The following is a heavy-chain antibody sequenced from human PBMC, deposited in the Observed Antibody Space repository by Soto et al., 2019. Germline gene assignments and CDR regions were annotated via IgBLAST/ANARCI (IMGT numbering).Heavy chain of an antibody. Sequence: SVKVSCKASGGTFRSYSISWVRQAPGQGLEWMGGIIPIFDITNYAQKFQGRVTITADESTSTAYMELSSLGSDDTAVYYCARPDEGGYASNHHYYYALDVWGQGTTVTVSS. D-gene: IGHD3-16*01. CDR3: ARPDEGGYASNHHYYYALDV. CDR1: GGTFRSYS. V-gene: IGHV1-69*13. J-gene: IGHJ6*02. CDR2: IIPIFDIT.